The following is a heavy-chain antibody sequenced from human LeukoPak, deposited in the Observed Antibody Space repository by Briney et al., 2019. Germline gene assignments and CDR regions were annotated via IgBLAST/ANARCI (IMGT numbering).Heavy chain of an antibody. J-gene: IGHJ4*02. Sequence: TGGSLRLSCAASGFTFSNYWMSWVRQAPGKGLEWVANIKQDGSEKNYVAFVKGRFTISRENAKNSLFLQMNNLKTEDTAVYYCARVHDSTWYGSCFDCWGQGNLVTVSS. D-gene: IGHD6-13*01. CDR3: ARVHDSTWYGSCFDC. CDR1: GFTFSNYW. CDR2: IKQDGSEK. V-gene: IGHV3-7*03.